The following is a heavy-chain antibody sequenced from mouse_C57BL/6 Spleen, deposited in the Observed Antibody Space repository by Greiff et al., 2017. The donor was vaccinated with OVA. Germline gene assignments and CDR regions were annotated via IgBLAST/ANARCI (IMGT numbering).Heavy chain of an antibody. CDR3: ASVTTVVARAMDY. V-gene: IGHV1-7*01. Sequence: VKLMESGAELAKPGASVKLSCKASGYTFTSYWMHWVKQRPGQGLEWIGYINPSSGYTKYNQKFKDKATLTADKSSSTAYMQLSSLTYEDSAVYYCASVTTVVARAMDYWGQGTSVTVSS. D-gene: IGHD1-1*01. CDR2: INPSSGYT. J-gene: IGHJ4*01. CDR1: GYTFTSYW.